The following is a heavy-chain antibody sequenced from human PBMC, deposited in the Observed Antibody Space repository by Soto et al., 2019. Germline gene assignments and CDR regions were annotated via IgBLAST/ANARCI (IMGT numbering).Heavy chain of an antibody. CDR3: ARDWSRYYDSSGLMWFY. CDR2: ISAHNGDT. CDR1: GYTFTSYG. D-gene: IGHD3-22*01. J-gene: IGHJ4*02. Sequence: ASVKVSCKASGYTFTSYGISWVRQAPGQGLEWWGWISAHNGDTRYAQNLQGRITMTTDTFTNTAYMELTSLTSDDTAVYYCARDWSRYYDSSGLMWFYWGQGTLVTVSS. V-gene: IGHV1-18*01.